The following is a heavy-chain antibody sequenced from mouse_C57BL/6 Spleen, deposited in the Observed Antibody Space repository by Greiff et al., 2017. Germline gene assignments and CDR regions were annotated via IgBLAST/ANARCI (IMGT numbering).Heavy chain of an antibody. CDR1: GFTFSNYW. J-gene: IGHJ3*01. CDR2: IRLKSDNYAT. Sequence: EVQGVESGGGLVQPGGSMKLSCVASGFTFSNYWMNWVRQSPEKGLEWVAQIRLKSDNYATHYAESVKGRFTISRDDSKSSVYLQMNNLRAEDTGIYYCTDLRPFAYWGQGTLVTVSA. V-gene: IGHV6-3*01. CDR3: TDLRPFAY. D-gene: IGHD1-2*01.